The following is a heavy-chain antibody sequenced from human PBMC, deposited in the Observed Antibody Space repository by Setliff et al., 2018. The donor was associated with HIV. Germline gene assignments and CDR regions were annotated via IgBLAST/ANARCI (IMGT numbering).Heavy chain of an antibody. J-gene: IGHJ4*02. V-gene: IGHV1-2*06. CDR3: ARQDIPTGYYLFNY. CDR1: GYKFTGHH. D-gene: IGHD3-9*01. CDR2: INPNMGDT. Sequence: ASVKVSCKASGYKFTGHHIQWMRQAPGQGLEWMGRINPNMGDTQYAQKFQGRIIMTRDTSINTVYMELSSLTSDDTTLYYCARQDIPTGYYLFNYWGQGTQVTVS.